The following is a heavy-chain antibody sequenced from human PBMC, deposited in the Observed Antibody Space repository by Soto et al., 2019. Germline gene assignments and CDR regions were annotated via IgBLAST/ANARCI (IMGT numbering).Heavy chain of an antibody. CDR1: GGSISSSNW. CDR2: IYHSGST. CDR3: ARVSGYSGSGSYVTDWFDP. Sequence: QVQLQESGPGLVKPSGTLSLTCAVSGGSISSSNWWSWVRQPPGKGLEWIGEIYHSGSTNYNPSLKRRVTLSVDKSKHQFSLKLSSVAAADTAVYSCARVSGYSGSGSYVTDWFDPWGQGTLVTVSS. D-gene: IGHD3-10*01. J-gene: IGHJ5*02. V-gene: IGHV4-4*02.